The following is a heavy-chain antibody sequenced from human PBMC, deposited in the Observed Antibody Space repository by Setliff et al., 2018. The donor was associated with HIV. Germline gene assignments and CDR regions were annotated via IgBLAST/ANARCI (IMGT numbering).Heavy chain of an antibody. Sequence: GGSLRLSCAASGLTFGDFWMGWVRQAPGKGLEWVANIKKDGSERYSVDSVRGRFTVSRDNAKNSLYLQMSSLRAEDMAVYYCAKDGSGWSQHWGQGTRVTVSS. D-gene: IGHD6-19*01. V-gene: IGHV3-7*01. CDR2: IKKDGSER. J-gene: IGHJ1*01. CDR1: GLTFGDFW. CDR3: AKDGSGWSQH.